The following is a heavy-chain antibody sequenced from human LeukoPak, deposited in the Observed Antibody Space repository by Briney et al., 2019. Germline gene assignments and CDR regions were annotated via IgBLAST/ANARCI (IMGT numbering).Heavy chain of an antibody. D-gene: IGHD1-1*01. CDR2: IRGNGDTA. V-gene: IGHV3-23*01. CDR3: AKGQELDDGVFDS. CDR1: GFTFSSIA. Sequence: PGRSLRLSCAASGFTFSSIAMTWVRQAPGKGLEWVSTIRGNGDTAYNADSVRGRFAISRDDSKNALFLQMNSLRLEDTAIYYCAKGQELDDGVFDSWGQGTRVTVSS. J-gene: IGHJ4*02.